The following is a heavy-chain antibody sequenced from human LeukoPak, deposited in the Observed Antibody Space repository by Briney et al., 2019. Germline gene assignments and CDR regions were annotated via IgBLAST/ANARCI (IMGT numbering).Heavy chain of an antibody. CDR3: ARAWSGGHNYFGGY. V-gene: IGHV1-46*01. J-gene: IGHJ4*02. Sequence: ASVKVSCKASGGTFSSYAISWVRQAPGQGLEWMGIINPSGGSTSYAQKFQGRVTMTRNMSTSTVYMELSSLRSEDTAVYHCARAWSGGHNYFGGYWGQGTLVTVSS. CDR2: INPSGGST. CDR1: GGTFSSYA. D-gene: IGHD5-24*01.